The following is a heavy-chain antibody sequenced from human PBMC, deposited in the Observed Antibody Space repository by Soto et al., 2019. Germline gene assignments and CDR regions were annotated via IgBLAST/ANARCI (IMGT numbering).Heavy chain of an antibody. CDR2: IYYTGTT. V-gene: IGHV4-31*03. J-gene: IGHJ6*02. CDR3: ARDDSFYGEPGYGMNV. Sequence: QVQLQESGPGLVEASETLSLTCTVSGATISSGGFYWSWIRQRPGKGLERIGHIYYTGTTSYNPSLNCRVTISLDMSSNQFSLKLRSVTAADTAKYFCARDDSFYGEPGYGMNVWGQGTTVTVSS. D-gene: IGHD4-17*01. CDR1: GATISSGGFY.